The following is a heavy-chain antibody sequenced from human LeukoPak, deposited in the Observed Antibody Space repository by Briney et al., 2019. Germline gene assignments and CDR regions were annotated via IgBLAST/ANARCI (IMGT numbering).Heavy chain of an antibody. J-gene: IGHJ4*02. CDR2: IGGSGSPI. CDR1: GFPFSSHP. V-gene: IGHV3-23*01. CDR3: VKNFAY. Sequence: GGSLRLSCAASGFPFSSHPMSGVRQAPGKGLEWVSTIGGSGSPIFYTDSVKGRFTISRDNSTNTLHLQMNSLSAEDSAIYYCVKNFAYGGQGTLVTVSS.